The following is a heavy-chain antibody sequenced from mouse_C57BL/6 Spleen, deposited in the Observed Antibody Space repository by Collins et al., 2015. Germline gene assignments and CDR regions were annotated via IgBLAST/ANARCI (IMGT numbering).Heavy chain of an antibody. CDR2: IYSGSGNT. CDR1: AYTFTSYW. J-gene: IGHJ2*01. CDR3: ARKRLTGTNYFDY. Sequence: QVQLQQPGAELVKPGASVKMSCKASAYTFTSYWITWVKQRPGQGLEWIGDIYSGSGNTNYNEKFKSKATLTVDTSSSTAYMQLSSLTSEDPAVYYCARKRLTGTNYFDYWGQGTTLTVSS. V-gene: IGHV1-55*01. D-gene: IGHD4-1*01.